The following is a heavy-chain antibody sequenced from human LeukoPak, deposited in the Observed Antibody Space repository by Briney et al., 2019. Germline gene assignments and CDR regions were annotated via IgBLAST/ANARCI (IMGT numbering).Heavy chain of an antibody. CDR1: GGSINSGGYY. J-gene: IGHJ2*01. CDR3: ARVYWYFDL. Sequence: PSETLSLTCTVSGGSINSGGYYWGWIRQPPGKGLEWIGSIYYSGSPYYNPSLKSRVTISVDTSKNQFSLKLSSVTAADTAVYYCARVYWYFDLWGRGTLVTVSS. CDR2: IYYSGSP. V-gene: IGHV4-39*01.